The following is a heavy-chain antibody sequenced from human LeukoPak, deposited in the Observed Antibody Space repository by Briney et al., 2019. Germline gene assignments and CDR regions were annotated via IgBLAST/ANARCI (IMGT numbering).Heavy chain of an antibody. D-gene: IGHD2-2*01. CDR2: INPNSGGT. CDR3: ASQRGYCSSTSCSPEGDFDY. Sequence: PGASVKVSCKASGYTFTSYGIIWVRQAPGQGLEWMGWINPNSGGTNYAQKFQGRATMTRDTSIGTAYMELSRLRSDDTAVYYCASQRGYCSSTSCSPEGDFDYWGQGTLVTVSS. CDR1: GYTFTSYG. J-gene: IGHJ4*02. V-gene: IGHV1-2*02.